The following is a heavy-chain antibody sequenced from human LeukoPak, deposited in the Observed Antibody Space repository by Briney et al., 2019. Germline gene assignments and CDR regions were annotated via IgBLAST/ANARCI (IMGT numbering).Heavy chain of an antibody. V-gene: IGHV3-33*06. D-gene: IGHD4-23*01. J-gene: IGHJ4*02. Sequence: PGGSLRLSCAASGFTFSSYGIHWVRQAPGKGLEWVALIWYDGSNKYYADSVKGRFTISRDNSKNTLYLQMNSLRAEDTAVYYCAKRAGYYGGSSWGQGTLVTVSS. CDR1: GFTFSSYG. CDR3: AKRAGYYGGSS. CDR2: IWYDGSNK.